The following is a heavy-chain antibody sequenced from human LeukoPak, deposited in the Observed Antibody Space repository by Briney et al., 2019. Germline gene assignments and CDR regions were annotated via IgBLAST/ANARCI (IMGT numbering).Heavy chain of an antibody. Sequence: ASAKVSCKASGYTFTSYDINWVRQATGQGREWRGWMNPNSGNTGYAQKFQGRVTMTRNTSISTAYMELSSLTSEDAAVYYCARGTRHCHSTSCYTFDYWGQGTLVTVSS. D-gene: IGHD2-2*02. CDR1: GYTFTSYD. CDR2: MNPNSGNT. V-gene: IGHV1-8*01. J-gene: IGHJ4*02. CDR3: ARGTRHCHSTSCYTFDY.